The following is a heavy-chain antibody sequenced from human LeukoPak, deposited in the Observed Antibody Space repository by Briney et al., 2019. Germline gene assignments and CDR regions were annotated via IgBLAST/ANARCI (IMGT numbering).Heavy chain of an antibody. D-gene: IGHD3-10*01. CDR1: GHTFTSYG. CDR3: ARVEITMVWGPDRVDY. V-gene: IGHV1-18*04. Sequence: ASVKVSCKASGHTFTSYGISWVRQAPGQGFEWMGWISAYNGNTNYAQKLQGRVTMTTDTSTSTAYMELRSLRSDETAVYYCARVEITMVWGPDRVDYWGQGTLVTVSP. CDR2: ISAYNGNT. J-gene: IGHJ4*02.